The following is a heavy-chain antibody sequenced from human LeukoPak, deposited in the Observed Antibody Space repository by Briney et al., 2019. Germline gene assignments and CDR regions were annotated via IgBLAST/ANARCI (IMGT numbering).Heavy chain of an antibody. CDR3: AKDLTYIVGATTSDY. CDR1: GFTFSSYG. J-gene: IGHJ4*02. V-gene: IGHV3-30*18. Sequence: GGSLRLSCAASGFTFSSYGMHWVRQAPGKGLEWVAVISYDGSNKYYADSVEGRFTISRDNSKNTLYLQMNSLRAEDTAVYYCAKDLTYIVGATTSDYWGQGTLVTVSS. CDR2: ISYDGSNK. D-gene: IGHD1-26*01.